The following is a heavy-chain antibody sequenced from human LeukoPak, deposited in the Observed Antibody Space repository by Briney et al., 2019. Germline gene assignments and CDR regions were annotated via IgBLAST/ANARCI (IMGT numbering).Heavy chain of an antibody. CDR3: ARGGHFDLLEYAFDI. Sequence: SQTLSLTCTVSGGSISSGIYYWSWIRHHPEKGLEWIGHIYHTGSPYQNPSLKSRATLSVDPSRNQFSLRLDSVTAADTAVYYCARGGHFDLLEYAFDIWGQGTTVTVS. CDR1: GGSISSGIYY. V-gene: IGHV4-31*03. J-gene: IGHJ3*02. D-gene: IGHD3-9*01. CDR2: IYHTGSP.